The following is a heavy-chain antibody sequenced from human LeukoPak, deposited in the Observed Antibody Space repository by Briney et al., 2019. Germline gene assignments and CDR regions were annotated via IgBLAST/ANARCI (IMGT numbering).Heavy chain of an antibody. V-gene: IGHV4-38-2*02. CDR2: IYHSGST. CDR1: GYSISSGYY. D-gene: IGHD4-17*01. J-gene: IGHJ4*02. CDR3: ARTHDYGDYGGFDY. Sequence: SETLSLTCTVSGYSISSGYYWGWIRQPPGKGLEWIGSIYHSGSTYYNPSLKSRVTISVDTSKNQFSLKLSSVTAADTAVYYCARTHDYGDYGGFDYWGQGTLVTVSS.